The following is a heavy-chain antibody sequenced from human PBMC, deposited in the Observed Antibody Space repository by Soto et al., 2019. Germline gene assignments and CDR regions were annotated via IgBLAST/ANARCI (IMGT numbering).Heavy chain of an antibody. CDR2: ISYDGSNK. CDR3: AKALGELSPESFDY. Sequence: QVQLVESGGGVVQPGKSLRLSCAGSGFIFSSYGMHWVRQAPGKGLERVAFISYDGSNKYYGDSVKGRVTISRDNSKNTQDRQINSLRVEDTAVYFCAKALGELSPESFDYWGQGTLVTVSS. CDR1: GFIFSSYG. J-gene: IGHJ4*02. V-gene: IGHV3-30*18. D-gene: IGHD3-16*02.